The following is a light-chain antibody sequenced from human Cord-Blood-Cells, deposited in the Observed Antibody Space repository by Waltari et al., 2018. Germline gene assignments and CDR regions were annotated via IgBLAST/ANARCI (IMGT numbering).Light chain of an antibody. J-gene: IGKJ1*01. CDR3: KGRRNWPPGGGVWA. V-gene: IGKV3-11*01. Sequence: EIVLTQSPATLSLSPGERATLSCRPTQSVSTYLAWYQPKPVQAPRLLISDESNMATGFPARFSGSGSGKNFPLPISSLGPEDFAVYCCKGRRNWPPGGGVWAFGQGTKVEIK. CDR2: DES. CDR1: QSVSTY.